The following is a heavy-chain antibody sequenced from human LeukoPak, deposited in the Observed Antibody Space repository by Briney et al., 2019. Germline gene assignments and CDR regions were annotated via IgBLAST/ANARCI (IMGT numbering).Heavy chain of an antibody. V-gene: IGHV3-74*01. J-gene: IGHJ5*02. Sequence: GGSLRLSCAASGFTFSSYWTHWVRQAPGKGLVWVSRINSDGSSTSYADSVKGRFTISRDNAKNTLYLQMNSLRAEDTAVYYCARGSPRGYCSSTSCYTIFPWGQGTLVTVSS. CDR1: GFTFSSYW. D-gene: IGHD2-2*02. CDR3: ARGSPRGYCSSTSCYTIFP. CDR2: INSDGSST.